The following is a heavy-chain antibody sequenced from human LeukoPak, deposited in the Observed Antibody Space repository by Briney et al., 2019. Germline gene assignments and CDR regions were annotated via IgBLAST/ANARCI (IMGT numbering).Heavy chain of an antibody. J-gene: IGHJ4*02. CDR3: ARDYGGSSPFDY. CDR2: ISGSGDAI. D-gene: IGHD4-23*01. CDR1: GFTFSSYG. V-gene: IGHV3-48*04. Sequence: GGSLRLSCAASGFTFSSYGMHWVRQAPGKGLEWISYISGSGDAIFYADSVKGRFTISRDNAKNSLYLQMNSLRAEDTAVYYCARDYGGSSPFDYWGQGTLVTVSS.